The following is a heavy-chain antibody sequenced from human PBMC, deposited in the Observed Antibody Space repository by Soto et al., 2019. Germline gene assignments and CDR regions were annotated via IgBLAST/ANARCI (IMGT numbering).Heavy chain of an antibody. Sequence: QVQLVQSGAEVKKPGSSVKVSCKASGGTFSSYAISWVRQAPGQGLEWMGGIIPIFGTANYAQKYQGRVTITADESTSTAYMELSSLRSEDTAVYYCASATLRYFDWLLGYWGQGTLVTVSS. CDR1: GGTFSSYA. CDR3: ASATLRYFDWLLGY. D-gene: IGHD3-9*01. CDR2: IIPIFGTA. V-gene: IGHV1-69*12. J-gene: IGHJ4*02.